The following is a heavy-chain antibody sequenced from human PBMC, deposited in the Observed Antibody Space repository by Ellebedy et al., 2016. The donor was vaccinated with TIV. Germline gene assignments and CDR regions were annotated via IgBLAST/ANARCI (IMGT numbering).Heavy chain of an antibody. CDR3: ARDQEASQYYYGSGTYIVWFDP. CDR1: GYTFTSYG. CDR2: ISAYNGKT. Sequence: ASVKVSCKASGYTFTSYGISWVRQAPGQGLEWMGWISAYNGKTNYTQKLQGRVTMTTDTSTSTAYMELRSLRSDDTAVYYCARDQEASQYYYGSGTYIVWFDPWGPGTLVTVSS. J-gene: IGHJ5*02. D-gene: IGHD3-10*01. V-gene: IGHV1-18*01.